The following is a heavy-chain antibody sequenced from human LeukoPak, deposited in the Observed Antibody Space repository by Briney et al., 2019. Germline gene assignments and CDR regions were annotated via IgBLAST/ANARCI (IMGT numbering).Heavy chain of an antibody. CDR2: IKQDGSDK. D-gene: IGHD3-3*01. Sequence: PGGSLRRSCAVSGFTFPSYWMTWVRQAPGKGLEWVANIKQDGSDKYYMDSVKGRFTISRDNAKNSLYLQMNSLRAEDTAVYYCAREAVTIFGLVRTQTPKGPHRFDPWGQGTLVTVSS. CDR3: AREAVTIFGLVRTQTPKGPHRFDP. V-gene: IGHV3-7*03. J-gene: IGHJ5*02. CDR1: GFTFPSYW.